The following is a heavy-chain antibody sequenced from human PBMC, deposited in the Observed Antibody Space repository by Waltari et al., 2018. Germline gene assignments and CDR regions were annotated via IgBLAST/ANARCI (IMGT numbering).Heavy chain of an antibody. CDR1: GYSFTSYW. CDR2: IYPGDSDT. V-gene: IGHV5-51*03. CDR3: ARRYYYDSSGYYFDY. Sequence: EVQLVQSGAEVKTPGESLKISCKGSGYSFTSYWLGWVRHMPGKGLEWRGIIYPGDSDTRYSPSFQGQVTISADKSISTAYLQWSSLKASDTAMYYCARRYYYDSSGYYFDYWGQGTLVTVSS. D-gene: IGHD3-22*01. J-gene: IGHJ4*02.